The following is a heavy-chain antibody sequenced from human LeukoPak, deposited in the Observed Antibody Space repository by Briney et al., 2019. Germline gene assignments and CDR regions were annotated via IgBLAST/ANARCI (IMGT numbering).Heavy chain of an antibody. CDR2: INHSGST. J-gene: IGHJ5*02. V-gene: IGHV4-34*01. Sequence: SETLSLTCAVYGGSFSGYYWSWIRQPPGKGLEWLGEINHSGSTNYNPSLKSRVTISVDTSKNQFSLKLSSVTAADTAVYYCARGGRMSSGWYSSWGQGTLVTVSS. CDR1: GGSFSGYY. D-gene: IGHD6-19*01. CDR3: ARGGRMSSGWYSS.